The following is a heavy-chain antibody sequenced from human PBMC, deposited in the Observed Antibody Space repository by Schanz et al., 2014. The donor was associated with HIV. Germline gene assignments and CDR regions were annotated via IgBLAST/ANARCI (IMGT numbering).Heavy chain of an antibody. D-gene: IGHD1-1*01. CDR1: GFIFRNFW. J-gene: IGHJ5*02. V-gene: IGHV3-7*01. CDR2: IKTDGSEQ. Sequence: EVQLVESGGGLVQPGGSLRLSCAASGFIFRNFWMTWVRQVPGKGLEWVVHIKTDGSEQRYVDSVKGRFTISRDNAKNSVYLQMNSLRGEDTAVYYCARENWDVAIGYSWGQGVLVIVSA. CDR3: ARENWDVAIGYS.